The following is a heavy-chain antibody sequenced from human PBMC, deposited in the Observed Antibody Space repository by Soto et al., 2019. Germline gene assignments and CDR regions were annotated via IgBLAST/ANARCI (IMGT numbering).Heavy chain of an antibody. V-gene: IGHV1-24*01. D-gene: IGHD6-13*01. CDR1: GYTLTELS. J-gene: IGHJ4*02. Sequence: QVQLVQSGAEVKKPGASVKVSCKVSGYTLTELSMHWVRQAPGKGLEWMGGFDPEDGETIYAQKFQGRVTMTEDTSTDTAYMELSSLRSGDTAVYYCATGVYSSSWYLVPPLFYWGQGTLVTVSS. CDR3: ATGVYSSSWYLVPPLFY. CDR2: FDPEDGET.